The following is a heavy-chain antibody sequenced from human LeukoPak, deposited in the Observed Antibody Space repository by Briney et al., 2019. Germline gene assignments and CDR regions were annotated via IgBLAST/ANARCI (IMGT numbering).Heavy chain of an antibody. D-gene: IGHD6-13*01. CDR2: ISHIGGSA. V-gene: IGHV3-23*01. J-gene: IGHJ5*02. Sequence: GGSLRLSCAASGFTFSSYSMSWVRQAPGKGLEWVSGISHIGGSAYYADSVKGRFTISRDNSKNTLFLQMNSLRVEDTAVYYCAKDLRYRSSWWRWFDPWGQGTLVTVSS. CDR3: AKDLRYRSSWWRWFDP. CDR1: GFTFSSYS.